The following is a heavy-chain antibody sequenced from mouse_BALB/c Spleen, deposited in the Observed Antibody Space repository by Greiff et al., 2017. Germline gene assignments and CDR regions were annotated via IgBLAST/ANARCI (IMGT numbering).Heavy chain of an antibody. Sequence: VMLVESGPGLVAPSQSLSITCTVSGFSLTSYDISWIRQPPGKGLEWLGVIWTGGGTNYNSAFMSRLSISKDNSKSQVFLKMNSLQTDDTAIYYCVRYDYDEGVFDYWGQGTTLTVSS. CDR1: GFSLTSYD. CDR3: VRYDYDEGVFDY. J-gene: IGHJ2*01. CDR2: IWTGGGT. V-gene: IGHV2-9-2*01. D-gene: IGHD2-4*01.